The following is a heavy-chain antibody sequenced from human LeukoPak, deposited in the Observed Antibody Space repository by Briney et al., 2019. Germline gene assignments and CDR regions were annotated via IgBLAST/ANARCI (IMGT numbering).Heavy chain of an antibody. J-gene: IGHJ2*01. CDR3: AKVVATKTSYWYFDL. Sequence: GGSLRLSCAASGFSFSSDGMSWVRQAPGKGLEWVSGILGGAGSTYYADSVKGRFTISRDNSKNTLYLQMNSLRAEDTAIYYCAKVVATKTSYWYFDLWGRGTLVTVSS. V-gene: IGHV3-23*01. CDR1: GFSFSSDG. CDR2: ILGGAGST. D-gene: IGHD5-12*01.